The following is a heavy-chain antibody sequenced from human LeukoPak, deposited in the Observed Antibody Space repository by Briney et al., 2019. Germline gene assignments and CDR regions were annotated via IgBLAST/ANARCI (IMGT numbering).Heavy chain of an antibody. V-gene: IGHV3-74*01. J-gene: IGHJ4*02. CDR3: VRDVWGDRDGFFDR. Sequence: GGSLRLSCAASGYTFSSYWMHWVRQVPGKGLLWVARINSDGRSASHAESVKGRFTISRDNAKNTLYLQMNSLRAEDTAVYFCVRDVWGDRDGFFDRWGQGTLVTVSS. CDR2: INSDGRSA. CDR1: GYTFSSYW. D-gene: IGHD5-24*01.